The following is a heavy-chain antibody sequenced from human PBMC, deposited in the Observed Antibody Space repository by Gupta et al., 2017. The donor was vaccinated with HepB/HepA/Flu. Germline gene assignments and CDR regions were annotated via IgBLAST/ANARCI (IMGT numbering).Heavy chain of an antibody. CDR3: AKDLHFWSAMDG. CDR2: RVSDRRK. D-gene: IGHD3-3*02. CDR1: GFTFGGNA. V-gene: IGHV3-23*01. J-gene: IGHJ6*03. Sequence: EVQLLESGGGLVQPGGSLRLSCAVSGFTFGGNAKTWVRQAPGKGPEWGSGRVSDRRKHYADYVKGRCTISRDISKNTMYWEMHSLRVEDTARDDCAKDLHFWSAMDGGGKGPT.